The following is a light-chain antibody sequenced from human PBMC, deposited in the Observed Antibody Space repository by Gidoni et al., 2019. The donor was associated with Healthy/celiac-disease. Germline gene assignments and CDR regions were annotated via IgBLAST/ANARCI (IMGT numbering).Light chain of an antibody. Sequence: ETVLTQSPGTLPLSPGERATLSCRASQSVSSSYLAWYQQKPGQAPRLLIYGASSRATGIPDRFSGSGSGTDFTLTISRLEPEDFAVYYCQQYGSSPPITFGGGTKVEIK. J-gene: IGKJ4*01. CDR3: QQYGSSPPIT. CDR2: GAS. CDR1: QSVSSSY. V-gene: IGKV3-20*01.